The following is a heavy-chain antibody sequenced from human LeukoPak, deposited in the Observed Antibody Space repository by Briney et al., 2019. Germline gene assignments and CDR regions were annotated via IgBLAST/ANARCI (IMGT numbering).Heavy chain of an antibody. V-gene: IGHV3-21*01. J-gene: IGHJ4*02. CDR3: ARDRSRIAAAPIDY. CDR1: GFTFSSHS. Sequence: GGALRLSCAASGFTFSSHSMKWGRQGPGEGVGGGPSISSSSSYIYYADSVKGRFTISRDNAKNSLYLQMNSLRAEDTAVYYCARDRSRIAAAPIDYWGQGTLVTVSS. D-gene: IGHD6-13*01. CDR2: ISSSSSYI.